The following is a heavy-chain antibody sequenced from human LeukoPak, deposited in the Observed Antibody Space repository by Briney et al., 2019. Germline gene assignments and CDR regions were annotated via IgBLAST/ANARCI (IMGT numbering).Heavy chain of an antibody. Sequence: GGSLRLSCAAAGFTFSSYSRNWVRQAPGKGLEWVSSISSSSSYIYYADSVKGRFTISRDNSKNTLYLQMNSLRAEDTAVYYCTTIFGVVSGLFKSYYSDYWGQGTLVTVSS. CDR2: ISSSSSYI. V-gene: IGHV3-21*04. CDR3: TTIFGVVSGLFKSYYSDY. J-gene: IGHJ4*02. CDR1: GFTFSSYS. D-gene: IGHD3-3*01.